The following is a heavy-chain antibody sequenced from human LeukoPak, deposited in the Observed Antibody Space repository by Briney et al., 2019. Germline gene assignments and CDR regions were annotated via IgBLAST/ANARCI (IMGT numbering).Heavy chain of an antibody. V-gene: IGHV3-21*01. Sequence: GGSLRLSCAASGFTFSSYAMSWVRQAPGKGLEWVSSISSSSSFRYYADSVKGRFTISRDNAKNSLYLQMNSLRAEDTAVYYCARESSGYFYWGQGTLVTVSS. D-gene: IGHD3-22*01. CDR1: GFTFSSYA. CDR2: ISSSSSFR. J-gene: IGHJ4*02. CDR3: ARESSGYFY.